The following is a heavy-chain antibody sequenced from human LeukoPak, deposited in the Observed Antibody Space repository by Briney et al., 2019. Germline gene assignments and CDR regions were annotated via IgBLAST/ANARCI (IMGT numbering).Heavy chain of an antibody. V-gene: IGHV1-2*02. J-gene: IGHJ4*02. D-gene: IGHD3-16*01. Sequence: ASVKVSCKASGYTFTGYYIHWVRQAPGQGLEWMGWINPTSGATNSAQKFHGRVTVTSDTSISTAYMELSGLRSDDTAIYYCARATNRGSPANAYVYWGQGTLVTVSS. CDR2: INPTSGAT. CDR1: GYTFTGYY. CDR3: ARATNRGSPANAYVY.